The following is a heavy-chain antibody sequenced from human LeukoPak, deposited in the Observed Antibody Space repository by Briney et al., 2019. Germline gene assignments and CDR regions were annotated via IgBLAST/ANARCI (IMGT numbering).Heavy chain of an antibody. D-gene: IGHD5-24*01. Sequence: PSETLSLTCTVSGVSFSSYYWSWIRQPPGKGLEWIGYIYYSGSTNYNPSLKGRVAMSVATSKDQFSLRLSSVTAADTAVYYCARDFGGRGGHTGYWSFDLWGRGTLVTVSS. CDR3: ARDFGGRGGHTGYWSFDL. V-gene: IGHV4-59*01. J-gene: IGHJ2*01. CDR2: IYYSGST. CDR1: GVSFSSYY.